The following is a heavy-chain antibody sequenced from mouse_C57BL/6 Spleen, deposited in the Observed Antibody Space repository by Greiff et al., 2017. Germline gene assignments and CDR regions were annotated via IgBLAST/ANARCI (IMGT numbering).Heavy chain of an antibody. V-gene: IGHV1-50*01. CDR2: IDPSDSYT. CDR3: ARRAQADY. Sequence: QVQLQQPGAELVKPGASVKLSCKASGYTFTSYWMQWVKQRPGQGLEWIGEIDPSDSYTNYNQKFKGKATLTVDTSSSTAYMQLSSLTSEDSAVYYCARRAQADYWGQGITLTVSS. CDR1: GYTFTSYW. J-gene: IGHJ2*01. D-gene: IGHD3-2*02.